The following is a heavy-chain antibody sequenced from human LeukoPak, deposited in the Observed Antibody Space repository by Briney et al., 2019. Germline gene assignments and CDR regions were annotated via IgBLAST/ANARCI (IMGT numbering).Heavy chain of an antibody. CDR3: ATRSSSSWLSLWFDP. V-gene: IGHV5-51*01. J-gene: IGHJ5*02. CDR1: GYSFTCYW. CDR2: IYPGDSDT. D-gene: IGHD6-13*01. Sequence: GESLKISCKGSGYSFTCYWIGWVRQMPGKGLEWMGIIYPGDSDTRYSPSFQGQVTISADKSISTAYLQWSSLKASDTAMYYCATRSSSSWLSLWFDPWGHGTLVTVSS.